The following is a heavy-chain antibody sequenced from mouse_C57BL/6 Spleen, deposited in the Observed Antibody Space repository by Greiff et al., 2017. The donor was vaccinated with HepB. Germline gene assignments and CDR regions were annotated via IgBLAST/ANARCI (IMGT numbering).Heavy chain of an antibody. V-gene: IGHV5-9-1*02. CDR1: GFTFSSYA. D-gene: IGHD1-1*01. J-gene: IGHJ4*01. Sequence: EVKLVESGEGLVKPGGSLKLSCAASGFTFSSYAMSWVRQTPEKRLEWVAYISSGGDYIYYADTVKGRFTISRDNARNTLYLQMSSLKSEDTAMYYCTREEFLVLRFYAMDYWGQGTSVTVSS. CDR3: TREEFLVLRFYAMDY. CDR2: ISSGGDYI.